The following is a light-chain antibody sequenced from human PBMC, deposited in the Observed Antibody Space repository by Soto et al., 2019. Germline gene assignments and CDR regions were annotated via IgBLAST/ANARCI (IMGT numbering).Light chain of an antibody. J-gene: IGLJ3*02. CDR3: CSYPGSHTWV. Sequence: QSVLTQPRSVSGSPGQSVTISCTGTNSDIGNYNYVSWYQQHPGKAPKVMIYDVSKRPSGVPDRFSGSKSGNTASLTISGLQAEDEADYYCCSYPGSHTWVFGGGTKSPS. CDR2: DVS. CDR1: NSDIGNYNY. V-gene: IGLV2-11*01.